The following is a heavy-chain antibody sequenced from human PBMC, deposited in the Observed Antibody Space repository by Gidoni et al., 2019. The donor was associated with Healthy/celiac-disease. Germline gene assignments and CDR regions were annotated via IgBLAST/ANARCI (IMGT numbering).Heavy chain of an antibody. J-gene: IGHJ2*01. CDR2: IYPGDSDT. V-gene: IGHV5-51*01. CDR3: ARLGDYYDSSGYSFWYFDL. Sequence: EVQLVQSGAEVKKPGESLQISCKGSGYSFTSYWIGWVRQMPGKGLEWMGIIYPGDSDTRYSPSFQGQVTISADKSISTAYLQWSSLKASDTAMYYCARLGDYYDSSGYSFWYFDLWGRGTLVTVSS. D-gene: IGHD3-22*01. CDR1: GYSFTSYW.